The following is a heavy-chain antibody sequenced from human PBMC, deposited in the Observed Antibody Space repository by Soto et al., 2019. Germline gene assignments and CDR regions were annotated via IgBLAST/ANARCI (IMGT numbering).Heavy chain of an antibody. Sequence: PGEALKISCKGPGKFLSHYWIAWVRQMPGKGLEWMVVIFVGDCDTRYSPSFEGQVTISADKSISTVYLQWDSLKAADTAIYYCARHWGSSVAGRPPGDWGQGTQVTVSS. CDR1: GKFLSHYW. CDR2: IFVGDCDT. V-gene: IGHV5-51*01. D-gene: IGHD6-6*01. J-gene: IGHJ4*02. CDR3: ARHWGSSVAGRPPGD.